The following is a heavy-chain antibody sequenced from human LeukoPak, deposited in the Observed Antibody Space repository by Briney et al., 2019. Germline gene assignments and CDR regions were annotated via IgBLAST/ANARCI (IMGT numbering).Heavy chain of an antibody. D-gene: IGHD3-16*02. V-gene: IGHV1-2*02. Sequence: GASVKVSCKASGYTFTGYYMHWVRQAPGQGLEWMGWINPNSGGTNYAQKFQGRVTMTRDTSISTAYMELSSLVSEDTAAYYCARMDRLSATPTTDWFDPWGQGTLVTVSS. CDR2: INPNSGGT. CDR1: GYTFTGYY. J-gene: IGHJ5*02. CDR3: ARMDRLSATPTTDWFDP.